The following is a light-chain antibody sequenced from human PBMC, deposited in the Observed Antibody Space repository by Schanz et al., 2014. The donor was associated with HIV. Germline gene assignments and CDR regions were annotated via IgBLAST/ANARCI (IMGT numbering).Light chain of an antibody. J-gene: IGKJ5*01. CDR2: ATS. V-gene: IGKV1-17*01. Sequence: DIQMTQSPSSLSAYAGDRVTITCQASQDMSNYLNWYQQKPGKAPKVLIYATSTLQNGVPSRFSGSGFGTSFTLTISSLQPEDFASYYCLQHNTYPLSFGQGTRLDIK. CDR1: QDMSNY. CDR3: LQHNTYPLS.